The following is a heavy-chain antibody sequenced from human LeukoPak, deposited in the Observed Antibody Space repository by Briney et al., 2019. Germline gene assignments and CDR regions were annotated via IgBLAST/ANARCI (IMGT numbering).Heavy chain of an antibody. V-gene: IGHV3-74*01. Sequence: PGGSLRLSCAASGFPFSSYWMHWVRQAPGKGLVWVSRINSDGSSTSYADSVKGRFTISRDNAKNTLYLQMNSLRAEDTAVYYCARDPEWLLYRYLDYWGQGTLVTVSS. CDR2: INSDGSST. J-gene: IGHJ4*02. D-gene: IGHD3-3*01. CDR1: GFPFSSYW. CDR3: ARDPEWLLYRYLDY.